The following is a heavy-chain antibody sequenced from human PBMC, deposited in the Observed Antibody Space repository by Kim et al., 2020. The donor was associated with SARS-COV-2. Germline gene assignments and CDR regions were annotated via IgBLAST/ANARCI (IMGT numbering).Heavy chain of an antibody. V-gene: IGHV1-3*01. Sequence: ASVKVSCKTSGFSFSSYAIHWVRQAPGQRLEWMGWISAGNGNTEYSQKFQGRLTITRDTSASTAYMELSSLRSEDTAVFYCARQTSGWYLDYWGQGTLVTVSS. CDR3: ARQTSGWYLDY. CDR1: GFSFSSYA. D-gene: IGHD6-19*01. J-gene: IGHJ4*02. CDR2: ISAGNGNT.